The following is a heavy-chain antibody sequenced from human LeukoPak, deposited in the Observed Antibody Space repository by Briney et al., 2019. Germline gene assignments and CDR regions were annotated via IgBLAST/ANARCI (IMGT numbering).Heavy chain of an antibody. J-gene: IGHJ6*02. D-gene: IGHD6-6*01. CDR1: GGSFSGYY. CDR3: ARLYSSSFPPYYYYYGMDV. Sequence: KPSETLSLTCAVYGGSFSGYYWSWIRQPPGKGLEWIGEINHSGSTNYNPSLKSRVTISVDTSKNQFSLKLSSVTAADTAVYYCARLYSSSFPPYYYYYGMDVWGQGTTVTVSS. CDR2: INHSGST. V-gene: IGHV4-34*01.